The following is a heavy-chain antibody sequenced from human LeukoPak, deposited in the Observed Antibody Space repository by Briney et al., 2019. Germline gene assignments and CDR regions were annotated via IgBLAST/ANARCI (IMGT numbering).Heavy chain of an antibody. Sequence: PGGSLRLSCAASGFTVSSNYMTWVRQAPGKGLEWVSVIYSGGSTYFADSVKDRFTISRDNSKNTLHLQMNSLRADDTAVYYCARAYFDWLFYDYWGQGTLVTVSS. CDR1: GFTVSSNY. V-gene: IGHV3-53*01. D-gene: IGHD3-9*01. CDR3: ARAYFDWLFYDY. J-gene: IGHJ4*02. CDR2: IYSGGST.